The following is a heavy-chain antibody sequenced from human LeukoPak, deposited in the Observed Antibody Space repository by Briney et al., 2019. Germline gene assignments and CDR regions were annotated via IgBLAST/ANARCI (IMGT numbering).Heavy chain of an antibody. Sequence: GGSLRLSCAASGLIFSSSWMHWVRQAPGKGLVWVSGISNDGSSTRYADSVKGRITISRDNAKKRLYLQMNSLRAEDTAVYYCARTSSGYSSDVFDIWGQGTLVAVSS. V-gene: IGHV3-74*01. CDR2: ISNDGSST. CDR1: GLIFSSSW. CDR3: ARTSSGYSSDVFDI. D-gene: IGHD3-22*01. J-gene: IGHJ3*02.